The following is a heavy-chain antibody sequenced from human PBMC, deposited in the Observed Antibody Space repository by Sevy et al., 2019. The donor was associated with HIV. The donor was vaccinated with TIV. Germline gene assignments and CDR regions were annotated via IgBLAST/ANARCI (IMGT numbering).Heavy chain of an antibody. CDR2: IYHSGST. CDR1: GGSISSGGYS. V-gene: IGHV4-30-2*01. D-gene: IGHD3-3*01. Sequence: SETLSLTCAVSGGSISSGGYSWSWIRQPPGKGLEWIGYIYHSGSTYYNPSLKSRVTISVDRSKNQFSLKLSSVTAADTAVYYCARALYDFWSGYYQPTFDYWGQGSLVTVSS. CDR3: ARALYDFWSGYYQPTFDY. J-gene: IGHJ4*02.